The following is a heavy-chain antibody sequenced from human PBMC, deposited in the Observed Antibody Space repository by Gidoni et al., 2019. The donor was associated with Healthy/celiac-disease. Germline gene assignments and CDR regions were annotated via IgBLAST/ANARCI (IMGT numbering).Heavy chain of an antibody. CDR1: GGSISSGGYY. D-gene: IGHD2-2*01. V-gene: IGHV4-31*03. J-gene: IGHJ6*02. CDR3: ARDLYCSSTSCYYYYGMDV. CDR2: IYYSGST. Sequence: QVQLQESGPGLVKPSQTLSLTCTVPGGSISSGGYYWSWIRQHPGKGLEWIGYIYYSGSTYYNPSLKSRVTISVDTSKNQFSLKLSSVTAADTAVYYCARDLYCSSTSCYYYYGMDVWGQGTTVTVSS.